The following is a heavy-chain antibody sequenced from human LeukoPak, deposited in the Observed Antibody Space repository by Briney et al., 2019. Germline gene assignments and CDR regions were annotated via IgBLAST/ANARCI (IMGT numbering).Heavy chain of an antibody. CDR2: INHSGST. J-gene: IGHJ3*02. D-gene: IGHD2-8*02. Sequence: SETLSLTCAVYGGSFSGYYWSWIRQPPGKGLEWIGEINHSGSTNYNPSLKSRVTISVDTSKNQFSLKLSSVTAADTAVYYCARDPSVVYDAFDIWGQGTMVTVSS. CDR3: ARDPSVVYDAFDI. V-gene: IGHV4-34*01. CDR1: GGSFSGYY.